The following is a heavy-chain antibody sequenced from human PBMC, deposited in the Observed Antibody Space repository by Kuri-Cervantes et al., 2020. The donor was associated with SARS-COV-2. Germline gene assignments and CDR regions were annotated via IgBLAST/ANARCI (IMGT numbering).Heavy chain of an antibody. Sequence: SQTLSLTCAVSNFSITNPYYWSWIRQPAGKGLEWIGRIYTSGSTNYNPSLKSRVTMSVDTSKNQFSLKLSSVTAADTAVYYCAREGLVTAYYYYMDVWGKGTTVTDSS. J-gene: IGHJ6*03. CDR1: NFSITNPYY. CDR3: AREGLVTAYYYYMDV. V-gene: IGHV4-4*07. D-gene: IGHD5-18*01. CDR2: IYTSGST.